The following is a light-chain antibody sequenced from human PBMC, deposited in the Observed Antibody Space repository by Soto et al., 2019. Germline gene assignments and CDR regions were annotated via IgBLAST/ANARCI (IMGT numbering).Light chain of an antibody. CDR1: QSVDNN. J-gene: IGKJ5*01. CDR3: QQYNDRPPIT. CDR2: GSF. V-gene: IGKV3-15*01. Sequence: EIVMTQSPVTLSASPGESSTLSCISSQSVDNNVAWYQQKPGQAPRLLIVGSFARATGIPARFSGSGSGSEFTLTISGLQSEDFAVYYCQQYNDRPPITFGQGTRLEI.